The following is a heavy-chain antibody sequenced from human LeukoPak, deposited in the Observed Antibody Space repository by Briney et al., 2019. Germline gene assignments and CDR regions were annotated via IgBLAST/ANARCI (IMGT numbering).Heavy chain of an antibody. J-gene: IGHJ4*02. V-gene: IGHV3-43*02. Sequence: GGSLRLSCAAPGFIFDNYAIHWVRQAPGKGLEWVSLISGDGGSTFYADSVRGRFTISRDNTRKSLSLQMSSLRSEDTALYYCARESESSGWYDYWGQGTLVTVSS. CDR1: GFIFDNYA. CDR2: ISGDGGST. CDR3: ARESESSGWYDY. D-gene: IGHD6-19*01.